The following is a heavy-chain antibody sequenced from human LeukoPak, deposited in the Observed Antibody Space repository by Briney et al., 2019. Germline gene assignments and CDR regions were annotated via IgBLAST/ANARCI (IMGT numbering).Heavy chain of an antibody. CDR2: IKRKTDGGTI. Sequence: GGSLRLSCAASGFTFSNVWMSWVRQAPGKRLEWVGRIKRKTDGGTIDYAAPVKGRFTISRDDSKDTLYLQMSSLKIEDTAVYYCTTEGPHTSAYYFDYWGQGTLVTVSS. V-gene: IGHV3-15*01. J-gene: IGHJ4*02. CDR3: TTEGPHTSAYYFDY. CDR1: GFTFSNVW. D-gene: IGHD3-22*01.